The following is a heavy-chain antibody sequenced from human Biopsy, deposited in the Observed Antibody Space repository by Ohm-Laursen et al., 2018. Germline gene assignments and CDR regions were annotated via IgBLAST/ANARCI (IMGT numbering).Heavy chain of an antibody. J-gene: IGHJ5*02. Sequence: GTLSLTCAVYVGSFSGYYWTWIRQPPGKGLEWIGEINHSGSTNYNPSLKSRVSISVDTSKNQFSLRLNSVTAADTAVYYCARAGTAINGNSLGFDPWGQGTLVTVSS. D-gene: IGHD1-20*01. CDR2: INHSGST. CDR1: VGSFSGYY. V-gene: IGHV4-34*01. CDR3: ARAGTAINGNSLGFDP.